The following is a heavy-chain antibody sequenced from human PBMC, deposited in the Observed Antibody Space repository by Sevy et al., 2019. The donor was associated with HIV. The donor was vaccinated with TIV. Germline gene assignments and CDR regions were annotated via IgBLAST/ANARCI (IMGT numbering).Heavy chain of an antibody. CDR3: EADWVFTRFDY. CDR2: IHYTGTT. Sequence: SETLSLTCTVSGDSISGSSYYWGWIRQPPGKGLEWIGSIHYTGTTYYNPSLQSRVTISVDTSKNQFSLRLSSVTAADTAVYYCEADWVFTRFDYWGQGSLFTVSS. D-gene: IGHD3-9*01. CDR1: GDSISGSSYY. J-gene: IGHJ4*02. V-gene: IGHV4-39*01.